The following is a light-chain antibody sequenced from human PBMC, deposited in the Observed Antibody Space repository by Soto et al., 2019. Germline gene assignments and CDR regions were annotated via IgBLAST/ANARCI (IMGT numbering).Light chain of an antibody. Sequence: QSALTQPASVSGSPGQSITISCTGTSSDVGTYNYVSWYQQHPGKAPKLIIYDVSNRPSGVSNRFSGSKSGNTASLTISGLQAEDEADYYCSSYTSSSTLYFFATGTKVTVL. CDR2: DVS. V-gene: IGLV2-14*01. J-gene: IGLJ1*01. CDR1: SSDVGTYNY. CDR3: SSYTSSSTLYF.